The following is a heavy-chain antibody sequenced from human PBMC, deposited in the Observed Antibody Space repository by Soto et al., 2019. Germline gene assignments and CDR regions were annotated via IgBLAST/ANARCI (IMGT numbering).Heavy chain of an antibody. CDR1: GGTFSSYA. Sequence: ASVKVSCKASGGTFSSYAISWVRQAPGQGLEWMGGIIPIFGTANYAQKFQGRVTITADESTSTAYMELSSLRSEDTAVYYCASHRYSSSQLTFDYWGEGTMVT. V-gene: IGHV1-69*13. CDR2: IIPIFGTA. D-gene: IGHD6-13*01. CDR3: ASHRYSSSQLTFDY. J-gene: IGHJ4*02.